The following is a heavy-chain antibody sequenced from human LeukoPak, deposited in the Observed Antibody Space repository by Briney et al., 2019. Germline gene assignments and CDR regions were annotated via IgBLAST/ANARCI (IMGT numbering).Heavy chain of an antibody. V-gene: IGHV1-2*02. CDR2: INPNSGGT. CDR3: ARDVFAEYNTHHKFDP. J-gene: IGHJ5*02. CDR1: GYTFTGYY. D-gene: IGHD1-14*01. Sequence: HGASVKVSCKASGYTFTGYYMHWVRQAPGQGLEWMGWINPNSGGTNYAQKFQGRVTMTRDTSISTAYMELSSLISDDTAVYYCARDVFAEYNTHHKFDPWGQGTLVTVSS.